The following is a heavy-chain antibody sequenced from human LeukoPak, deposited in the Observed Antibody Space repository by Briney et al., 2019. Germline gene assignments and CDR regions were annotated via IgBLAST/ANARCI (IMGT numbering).Heavy chain of an antibody. CDR1: GFTFSIFG. J-gene: IGHJ4*02. D-gene: IGHD1-26*01. Sequence: GGSLRLSCVASGFTFSIFGMHWVRQAPGKGLEWVAVAWFDGSDKYADSVRGRFTISRDNSKNTLFLQMNSLRTEDTAVYHCAKDPVGATVSADYWGQGTLVTVSS. CDR2: AWFDGSD. CDR3: AKDPVGATVSADY. V-gene: IGHV3-30*02.